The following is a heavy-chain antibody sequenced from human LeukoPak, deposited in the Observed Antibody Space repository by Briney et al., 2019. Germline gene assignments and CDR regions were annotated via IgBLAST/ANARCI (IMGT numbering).Heavy chain of an antibody. V-gene: IGHV3-30*03. CDR3: ARILGDYDR. D-gene: IGHD4-17*01. CDR2: ISYDGSNK. Sequence: GGSLRLSCAASGFTFSSYGMHWVRQAPGKGLEWVAVISYDGSNKYYADSVKGRFTISRDNSKNTLYLQMNSLRSEDTAVYYCARILGDYDRWGQGTLVTVSS. CDR1: GFTFSSYG. J-gene: IGHJ4*02.